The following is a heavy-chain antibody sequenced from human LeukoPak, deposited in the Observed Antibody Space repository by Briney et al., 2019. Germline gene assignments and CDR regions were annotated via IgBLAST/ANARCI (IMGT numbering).Heavy chain of an antibody. J-gene: IGHJ5*02. CDR1: GYTFTSYG. CDR3: AGQMYGSGSNWFDP. Sequence: ASVKVSCKAYGYTFTSYGINWLRQAPGQGLEWMGWISAYNGNTNYAQKLQGRVTMTTDTSTSTAYMELRSLRSDDTAVYYCAGQMYGSGSNWFDPWGQGTLVTVSS. V-gene: IGHV1-18*01. D-gene: IGHD3-10*01. CDR2: ISAYNGNT.